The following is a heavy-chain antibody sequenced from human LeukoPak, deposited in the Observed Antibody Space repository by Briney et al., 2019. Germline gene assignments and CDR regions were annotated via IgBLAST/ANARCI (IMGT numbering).Heavy chain of an antibody. CDR2: IYHSGST. V-gene: IGHV4-38-2*02. CDR1: GYSISSGHY. CDR3: ARAVQLERPPPLIGYYYMDV. J-gene: IGHJ6*03. D-gene: IGHD1-1*01. Sequence: SETLSLTCTVSGYSISSGHYWGWIRHPPGKGLEWIGNIYHSGSTYYNPSLKSRVTISVDTSKNQFSLKLSSVTAADTAVYYCARAVQLERPPPLIGYYYMDVWGKGTTVTISS.